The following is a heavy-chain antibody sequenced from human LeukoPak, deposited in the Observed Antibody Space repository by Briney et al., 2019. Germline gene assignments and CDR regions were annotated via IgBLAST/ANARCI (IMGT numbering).Heavy chain of an antibody. D-gene: IGHD2-2*01. CDR1: GFTFSSYS. V-gene: IGHV3-21*01. CDR2: ISSSGSYI. Sequence: GGSLRLSYAASGFTFSSYSMNWVRQAPGKGLDWVSSISSSGSYIYYADSVKGRFTVSRDNAKNSLYLQMNSLRGEDTAVYYCARDLGPRTSCYDYWGQGALVTVSS. CDR3: ARDLGPRTSCYDY. J-gene: IGHJ4*02.